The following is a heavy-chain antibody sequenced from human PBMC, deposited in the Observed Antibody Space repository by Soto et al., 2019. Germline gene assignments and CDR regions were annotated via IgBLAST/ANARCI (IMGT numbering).Heavy chain of an antibody. J-gene: IGHJ6*02. CDR3: AREGVAPYYYFGMDV. CDR1: GYTFTRSG. Sequence: QVQLVQSGAEVKKPGASVKVSCKASGYTFTRSGISWVRQAPGQGLEWMGWISTYNGDTNYAQTFQGRVTMTTDTSTSVVYMALRSLRSDHTAVYYCAREGVAPYYYFGMDVWGQGTPVTVSS. V-gene: IGHV1-18*01. D-gene: IGHD5-12*01. CDR2: ISTYNGDT.